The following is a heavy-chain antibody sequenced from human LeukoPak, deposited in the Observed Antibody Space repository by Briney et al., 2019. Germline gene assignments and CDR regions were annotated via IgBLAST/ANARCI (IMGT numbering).Heavy chain of an antibody. D-gene: IGHD2-2*01. CDR2: INHSGST. CDR3: ARGHCSSTSCYLGGRSYFDY. CDR1: GGSFSDYY. Sequence: SETLSLTCAVYGGSFSDYYWSWIRQPPGKGLEWIGEINHSGSTNYNPSFKSRVTISVDTSKNQFSLKLSSVTAADTAVYYCARGHCSSTSCYLGGRSYFDYWGQGTLVTVSS. V-gene: IGHV4-34*01. J-gene: IGHJ4*02.